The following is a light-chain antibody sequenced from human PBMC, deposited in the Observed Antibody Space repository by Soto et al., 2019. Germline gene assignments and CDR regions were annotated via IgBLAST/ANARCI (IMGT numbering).Light chain of an antibody. CDR2: GAS. J-gene: IGKJ4*01. CDR1: QSVSSSY. CDR3: QQYGSSPLT. V-gene: IGKV3-20*01. Sequence: EIVLTQSPGTLSLSPGERATLSCRASQSVSSSYLVWYQQKPGQAPRLLIYGASSRATGIPDRFSGSGSGTDFTLTISRLEPEDFAVYYCQQYGSSPLTFGGVTKVEIK.